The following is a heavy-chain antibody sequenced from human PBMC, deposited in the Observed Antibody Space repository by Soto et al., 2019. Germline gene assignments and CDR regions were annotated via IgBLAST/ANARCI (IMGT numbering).Heavy chain of an antibody. J-gene: IGHJ6*02. V-gene: IGHV4-34*01. Sequence: SETLSLTCAVYGGSFSGYYWSWIRQPPGKGLEWIGEINHSGSTNYNPSLKSRVTISVDTSKNQFSLKLSSVTAADTAVYYCARGPYYDFWSGYFGPRKTRADYYYYGMDVWGQGTTVTVSS. CDR3: ARGPYYDFWSGYFGPRKTRADYYYYGMDV. CDR2: INHSGST. CDR1: GGSFSGYY. D-gene: IGHD3-3*01.